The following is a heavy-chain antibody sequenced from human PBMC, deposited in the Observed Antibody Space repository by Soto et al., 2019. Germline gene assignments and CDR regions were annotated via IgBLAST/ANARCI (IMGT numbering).Heavy chain of an antibody. CDR2: INPNSGGT. J-gene: IGHJ6*02. Sequence: ASVKVSCKASGYTFTGYYMHWVRQAPGQGLEWMGWINPNSGGTNYAQKFQGWVTMTRDTSISTAYMELSRLRSDDTAVYYCARDRGPGIAAAGTPGNYYYYYGMDVWGQGTTVTVSS. V-gene: IGHV1-2*04. CDR1: GYTFTGYY. CDR3: ARDRGPGIAAAGTPGNYYYYYGMDV. D-gene: IGHD6-13*01.